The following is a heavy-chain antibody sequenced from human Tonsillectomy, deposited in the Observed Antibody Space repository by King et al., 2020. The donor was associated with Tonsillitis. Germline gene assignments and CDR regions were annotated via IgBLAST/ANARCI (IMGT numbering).Heavy chain of an antibody. J-gene: IGHJ3*02. CDR2: INSDGSST. CDR3: ARIVPTPYDYDSSGTDAFDI. Sequence: DVQLVESGGGLVQPGGSLRLSCEASGFTFSSYWMHWVRQAPGKGLVWVSRINSDGSSTSYADSVKGRFTISRDNAKNTLYLEMNSLRAEDTAVYYCARIVPTPYDYDSSGTDAFDIWGQGTMVTVSS. CDR1: GFTFSSYW. D-gene: IGHD3-22*01. V-gene: IGHV3-74*01.